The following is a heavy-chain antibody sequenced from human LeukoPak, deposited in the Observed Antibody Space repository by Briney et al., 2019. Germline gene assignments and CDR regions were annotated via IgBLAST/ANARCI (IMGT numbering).Heavy chain of an antibody. Sequence: SETLSLTCTVSGGSISGYYWSWIRQPPGKGLEWIGYIYHSGSTYYNPSLKSRVTISVDRSKNQFSLKLSSVTAADTAVYYCARGQGGTLDYWGQGTLVTVSS. CDR2: IYHSGST. J-gene: IGHJ4*02. D-gene: IGHD3-16*01. CDR3: ARGQGGTLDY. V-gene: IGHV4-59*12. CDR1: GGSISGYY.